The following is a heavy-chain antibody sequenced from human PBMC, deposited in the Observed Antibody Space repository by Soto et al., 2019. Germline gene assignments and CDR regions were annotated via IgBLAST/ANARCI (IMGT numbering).Heavy chain of an antibody. CDR1: GRSFSGYY. CDR2: INHRGST. CDR3: ARGVEMATTFYYHYGMDV. V-gene: IGHV4-34*01. J-gene: IGHJ6*02. D-gene: IGHD5-12*01. Sequence: QVQLQQWGAGLLKPSETLSLTCAVYGRSFSGYYWSWIRQPPGKGLEWIGEINHRGSTNYNPSLKSRVTISVDTSKKQFSLKLSSVTAADTAVYYCARGVEMATTFYYHYGMDVWGQGTTVTVSS.